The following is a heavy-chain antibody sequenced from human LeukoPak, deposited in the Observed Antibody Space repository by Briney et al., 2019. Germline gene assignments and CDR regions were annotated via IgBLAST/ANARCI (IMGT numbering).Heavy chain of an antibody. D-gene: IGHD1-26*01. CDR1: GFTFSSYA. J-gene: IGHJ4*02. V-gene: IGHV3-23*01. Sequence: GGSLRLSCAAAGFTFSSYAMSWVRQAPGKGLEWVSAISGSGGSTYYADSVKGRFTISRDNSKNTLYLQMNSLRADDTAVYYCAKDLGRYRNNFFDYWGQGNLVTVSS. CDR2: ISGSGGST. CDR3: AKDLGRYRNNFFDY.